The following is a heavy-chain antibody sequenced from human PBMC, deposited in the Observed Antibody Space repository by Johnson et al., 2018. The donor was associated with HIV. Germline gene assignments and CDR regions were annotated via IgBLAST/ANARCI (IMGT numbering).Heavy chain of an antibody. CDR3: ARGRYYYDSSGSDAFDI. J-gene: IGHJ3*02. CDR2: ISWNSGSI. V-gene: IGHV3-9*01. D-gene: IGHD3-22*01. Sequence: VQLVESGGGLVQPGRSLRLSCAASGFTFDDYAMHWVRQAPGKGLECVSGISWNSGSIGYADSVKGRFTISRDNANNSLYLQMNSLRAEDTALYYCARGRYYYDSSGSDAFDIWGQGTMVTVSS. CDR1: GFTFDDYA.